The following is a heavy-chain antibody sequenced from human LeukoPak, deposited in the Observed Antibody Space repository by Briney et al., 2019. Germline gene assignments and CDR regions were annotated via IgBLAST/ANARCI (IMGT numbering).Heavy chain of an antibody. V-gene: IGHV3-30*03. CDR3: ARGGLEDFWSGPDY. Sequence: SGGSLRLSCAASGFSFSNYGMHWVRQAPGKGLEWVAVISYDGGNKYYADSVKGRFTISRDNSKNTLYLQMNSLRAEDTAVYYCARGGLEDFWSGPDYWGQGTLVTVSS. CDR2: ISYDGGNK. D-gene: IGHD3-3*01. J-gene: IGHJ4*02. CDR1: GFSFSNYG.